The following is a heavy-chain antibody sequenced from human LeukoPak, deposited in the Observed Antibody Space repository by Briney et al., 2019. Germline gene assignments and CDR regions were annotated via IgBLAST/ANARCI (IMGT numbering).Heavy chain of an antibody. J-gene: IGHJ6*04. CDR3: AREEVVPAAMGYYYYYGMDV. Sequence: TLSLTCAASGCTFSSDGYYWSRIRQHPGMDRESFGYIYCSSSSYSDPSLKRCITTSVDTSKNQFSLKLSSVTAADTAVYYCAREEVVPAAMGYYYYYGMDVWGKGTTVTVSS. CDR2: IYCSSSS. V-gene: IGHV4-31*11. D-gene: IGHD2-2*01. CDR1: GCTFSSDGYY.